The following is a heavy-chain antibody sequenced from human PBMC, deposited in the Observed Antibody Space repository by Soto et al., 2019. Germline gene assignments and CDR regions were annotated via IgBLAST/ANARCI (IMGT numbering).Heavy chain of an antibody. CDR3: ARDAGGYDLGTFDY. D-gene: IGHD5-12*01. CDR1: GGSISSGGYY. J-gene: IGHJ4*02. CDR2: IYYSGST. V-gene: IGHV4-31*03. Sequence: ASETLSLTCTVSGGSISSGGYYWSWIRQHPGKGLEWIGYIYYSGSTYYNPSLKSRVTISVDTSKNQFSLKLSSVTAADTAVYYCARDAGGYDLGTFDYWGQGTLVTVSS.